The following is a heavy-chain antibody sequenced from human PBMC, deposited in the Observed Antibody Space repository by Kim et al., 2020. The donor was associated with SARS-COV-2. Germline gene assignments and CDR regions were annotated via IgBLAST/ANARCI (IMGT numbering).Heavy chain of an antibody. Sequence: GGSLRLSCAASGFTFSSYAMSWVRQAPGKGVEWVSAISGSGGSTYYADSVKGRFTISRDNSKNTLYLQMNSLRAEDTAVYYCAKDQAYMLDWYYDYWSGYSRSRDDYYGMDVWGQGTTVTVSS. CDR1: GFTFSSYA. J-gene: IGHJ6*02. V-gene: IGHV3-23*01. CDR3: AKDQAYMLDWYYDYWSGYSRSRDDYYGMDV. D-gene: IGHD3-3*01. CDR2: ISGSGGST.